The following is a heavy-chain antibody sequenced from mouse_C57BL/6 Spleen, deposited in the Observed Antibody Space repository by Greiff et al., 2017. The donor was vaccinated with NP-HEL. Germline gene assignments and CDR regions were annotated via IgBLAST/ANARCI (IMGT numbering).Heavy chain of an antibody. Sequence: QVQLKESGAELVKPGASVKLSCKASGYTFTSYWMHWVKQRPGQGLEWIGMIHPNSGSTNYNEKFKSKATLTVDKSSSTAYMQLSSLTSEDSAVYYCARVNDYDVGYAMDYWGQGTSVTVSS. V-gene: IGHV1-64*01. CDR3: ARVNDYDVGYAMDY. CDR1: GYTFTSYW. D-gene: IGHD2-4*01. CDR2: IHPNSGST. J-gene: IGHJ4*01.